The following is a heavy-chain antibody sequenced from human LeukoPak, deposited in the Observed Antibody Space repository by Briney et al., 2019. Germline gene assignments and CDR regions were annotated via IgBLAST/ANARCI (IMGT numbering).Heavy chain of an antibody. D-gene: IGHD2/OR15-2a*01. CDR2: IYHSGST. V-gene: IGHV4-38-2*02. Sequence: SETPSLTCIVSGYSISSGYYWGWIRQPPGKGLEWIGGIYHSGSTYYNPSLKSRVTISLDTSKNQFSLKLSSVTAADTAVYYCARAYSTLFDYWGQGTLVTVSS. CDR1: GYSISSGYY. CDR3: ARAYSTLFDY. J-gene: IGHJ4*02.